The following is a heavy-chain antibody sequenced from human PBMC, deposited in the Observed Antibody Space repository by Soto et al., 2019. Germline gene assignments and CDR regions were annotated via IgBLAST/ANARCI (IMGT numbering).Heavy chain of an antibody. CDR2: ISWNSDSI. Sequence: AQLAESGGGLVQPGGSLRLSCAGSGFIFDDFAIHWVRQAPGKGLEWVSGISWNSDSIGYADSVKGRFTISRDNTKNALYLQMNSLRVEDTALYYCTKVGGLYDFWSGPLHFDLWGQGTLVTVSS. CDR1: GFIFDDFA. J-gene: IGHJ4*02. V-gene: IGHV3-9*01. CDR3: TKVGGLYDFWSGPLHFDL. D-gene: IGHD3-3*01.